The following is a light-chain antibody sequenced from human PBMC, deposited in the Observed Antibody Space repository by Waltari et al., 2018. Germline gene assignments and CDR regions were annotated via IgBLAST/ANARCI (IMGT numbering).Light chain of an antibody. CDR1: QYVSVW. J-gene: IGKJ1*01. CDR3: QDYNSNVWT. Sequence: DIQMTQSPSTLSASVGDRVTVTCRASQYVSVWLAWYQQKPGKAPKVLIYKTSNLERGVPSRFSGSRSGTEFTLTITSLQPDDFATYYCQDYNSNVWTFGQGTKVEIK. CDR2: KTS. V-gene: IGKV1-5*03.